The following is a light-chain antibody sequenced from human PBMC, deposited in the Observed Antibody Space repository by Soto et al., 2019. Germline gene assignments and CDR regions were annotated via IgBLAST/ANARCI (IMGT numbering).Light chain of an antibody. CDR1: QSVSSY. CDR3: QQYNRWPLT. J-gene: IGKJ1*01. Sequence: EFVLTQSPGTLSLSPGERATLSCRASQSVSSYLAWYQQKPGQAPRLLIYDASNRATGIPARFSGSGSGTDFTLTISSLEPEDFAVYFCQQYNRWPLTFGQGTKVDIK. CDR2: DAS. V-gene: IGKV3-11*01.